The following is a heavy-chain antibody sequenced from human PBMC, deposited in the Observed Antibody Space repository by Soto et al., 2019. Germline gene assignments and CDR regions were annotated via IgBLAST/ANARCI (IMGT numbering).Heavy chain of an antibody. D-gene: IGHD6-13*01. CDR3: ARDGYSSTPFDY. J-gene: IGHJ4*02. CDR2: IIPILGIA. CDR1: GGTFSSYT. V-gene: IGHV1-69*08. Sequence: QVQLVQSGAEVKKPGSSVKVSCKASGGTFSSYTISWVRQAPGQGLEWMGRIIPILGIANYAQKFQGRVTIXAXKSTSTAYMELSSLRSEDTAVYYCARDGYSSTPFDYWGQGTLVTVSS.